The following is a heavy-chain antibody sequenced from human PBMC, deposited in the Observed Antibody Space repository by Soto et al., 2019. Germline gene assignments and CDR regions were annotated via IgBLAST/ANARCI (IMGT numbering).Heavy chain of an antibody. Sequence: QLQLQKSGPGLVKPSETLSLTCIVSGGSITRNNHYWGWIRQSQGKGLEWIGSVMYSGRTNYNPSCKRRATLSVETFKNQFSLKMSSVTAADTALYYCARLGSSGWYQGSAFDYWGQGTLVNVSS. CDR1: GGSITRNNHY. CDR2: VMYSGRT. V-gene: IGHV4-39*01. J-gene: IGHJ4*02. D-gene: IGHD6-19*01. CDR3: ARLGSSGWYQGSAFDY.